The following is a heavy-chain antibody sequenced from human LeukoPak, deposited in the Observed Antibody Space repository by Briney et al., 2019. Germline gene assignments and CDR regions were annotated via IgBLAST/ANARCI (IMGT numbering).Heavy chain of an antibody. CDR1: GGSFSGYY. V-gene: IGHV4-34*01. CDR3: VRRAVTTFRASFDP. J-gene: IGHJ5*02. CDR2: INHSGST. Sequence: SEALSLTCAVYGGSFSGYYWSWIRQPPGKGLEWIGEINHSGSTNYNPSLKSRVTISVDTSKNQFSLKLSSVTAADTAVYYCVRRAVTTFRASFDPWGQGTLVTVSS. D-gene: IGHD4-11*01.